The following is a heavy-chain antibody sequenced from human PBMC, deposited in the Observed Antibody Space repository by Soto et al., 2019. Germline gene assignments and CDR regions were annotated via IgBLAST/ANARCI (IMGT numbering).Heavy chain of an antibody. D-gene: IGHD1-1*01. CDR3: ARDRANSPDFFDF. V-gene: IGHV4-30-4*01. Sequence: QVQLQESGPGLVKPSQTLSLTCPVSGGSISSDDYYWSWIRQPPGKGLEWLGYIYDIGSTSYSPSLESRITISIDTSKNQFSLKLRSVSAADTAVYYCARDRANSPDFFDFWGQGTLVTVSS. J-gene: IGHJ4*02. CDR1: GGSISSDDYY. CDR2: IYDIGST.